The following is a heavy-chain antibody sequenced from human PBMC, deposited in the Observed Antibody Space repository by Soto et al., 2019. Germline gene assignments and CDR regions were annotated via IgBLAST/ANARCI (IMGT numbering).Heavy chain of an antibody. CDR1: GFTFINYA. CDR3: ARKVVGSTSRPNYWYFDL. V-gene: IGHV3-23*01. CDR2: ISGGGDAT. Sequence: EVQLLESGGDSVQPGGSLRLSCAGSGFTFINYAMNWVRQAPGKGLEWVSTISGGGDATFFADSVRGRFTFSRDNSKNTVTLQMNSLGVDDTAVYYCARKVVGSTSRPNYWYFDLWGRGTLVTVS. J-gene: IGHJ2*01. D-gene: IGHD2-2*01.